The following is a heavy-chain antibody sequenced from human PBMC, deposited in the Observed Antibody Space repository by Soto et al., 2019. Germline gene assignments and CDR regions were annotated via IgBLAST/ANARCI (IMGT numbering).Heavy chain of an antibody. CDR3: ATPRPATYDFWRGLYYFDY. Sequence: GGSLRLSCAASGFTFSSYAMSWVRQAPGKGLEWVSAISGSGGSTYYADSVKGRFTISRDNSKNTLYLQMNSLRAEDTAVYYCATPRPATYDFWRGLYYFDYWGQGTLVTVSS. CDR2: ISGSGGST. J-gene: IGHJ4*02. V-gene: IGHV3-23*01. CDR1: GFTFSSYA. D-gene: IGHD3-3*01.